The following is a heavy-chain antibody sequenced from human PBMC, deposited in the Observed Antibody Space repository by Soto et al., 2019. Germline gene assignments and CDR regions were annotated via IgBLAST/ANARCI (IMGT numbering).Heavy chain of an antibody. CDR2: IYYSGST. J-gene: IGHJ4*02. V-gene: IGHV4-59*01. Sequence: SETLSLTCTVSGGSISSYYWSWIRQPPGKGLEWIGYIYYSGSTNYNPSLKSRVTISVDTSKNQFSLKLSSVTAADTAVYYCARAKRYCSGGSSRYYVDYWGQGTLVTVSS. D-gene: IGHD2-15*01. CDR3: ARAKRYCSGGSSRYYVDY. CDR1: GGSISSYY.